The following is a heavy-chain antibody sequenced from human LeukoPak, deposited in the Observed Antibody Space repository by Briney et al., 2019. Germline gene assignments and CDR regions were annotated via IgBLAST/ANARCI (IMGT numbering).Heavy chain of an antibody. J-gene: IGHJ3*02. Sequence: EASVKVSCKASGYTFTGHYMHWVRQARGQGLAGMGWINPNSGGTDYAQKFQGRVTMTRDTSISTAYMELSRLRSDDTAVYYCARDEGSGEWELLFAFDIWGQGTMVTVSS. CDR2: INPNSGGT. V-gene: IGHV1-2*02. CDR1: GYTFTGHY. D-gene: IGHD1-26*01. CDR3: ARDEGSGEWELLFAFDI.